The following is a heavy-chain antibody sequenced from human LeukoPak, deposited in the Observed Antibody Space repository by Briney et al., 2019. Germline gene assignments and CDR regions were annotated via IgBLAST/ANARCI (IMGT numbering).Heavy chain of an antibody. D-gene: IGHD6-6*01. CDR3: ARVYSSSSVDAFHI. Sequence: SETLSLTCTVSGGSISSYDWSWIRQPPGRGLEWIAYISHSGNTNYNPSLKSRVTISADTSKNQFSLKLSSVTAADTAVYYCARVYSSSSVDAFHIWGQGTMVTVSS. V-gene: IGHV4-59*01. CDR1: GGSISSYD. CDR2: ISHSGNT. J-gene: IGHJ3*02.